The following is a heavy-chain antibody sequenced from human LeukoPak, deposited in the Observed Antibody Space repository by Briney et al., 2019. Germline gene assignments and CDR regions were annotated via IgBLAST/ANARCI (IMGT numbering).Heavy chain of an antibody. J-gene: IGHJ4*02. Sequence: GGSLSLSCAASGFPLHSYEMNWLRQAPGKGREGVSDISRSGSTIDYAVSVKVRFTISRDNDKYSVYLQMNSLRAEDTAVYYCARDYDYGDYGGFDYWGQGTLVTVSS. CDR1: GFPLHSYE. V-gene: IGHV3-48*03. D-gene: IGHD4-17*01. CDR2: ISRSGSTI. CDR3: ARDYDYGDYGGFDY.